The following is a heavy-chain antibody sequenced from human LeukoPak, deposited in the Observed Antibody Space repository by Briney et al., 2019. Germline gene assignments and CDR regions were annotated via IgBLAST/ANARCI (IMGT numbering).Heavy chain of an antibody. CDR1: GYTFTSYY. CDR3: ARGYRGTIFGVVIVDNYYYGMDV. J-gene: IGHJ6*02. CDR2: INPSGGST. Sequence: RASVKVSCTASGYTFTSYYMHWVRQAPGQGLEWMGIINPSGGSTSYAQKFQGRVTMTRDTSTSTVYMELSSLRSEDTAVYYCARGYRGTIFGVVIVDNYYYGMDVWGQGTTVTVSS. D-gene: IGHD3-3*01. V-gene: IGHV1-46*01.